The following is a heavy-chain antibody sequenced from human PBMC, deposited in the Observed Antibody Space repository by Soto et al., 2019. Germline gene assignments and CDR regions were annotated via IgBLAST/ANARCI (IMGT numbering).Heavy chain of an antibody. V-gene: IGHV3-23*01. J-gene: IGHJ4*02. CDR1: GAPITINY. CDR3: VVSGYYYYFDY. Sequence: PSETLSLTCTVSGAPITINYWSWIRQAPGKGLEWVSAISGSGGSTYYADSVKGRFTISRDNSKNTLYLQMNSLRAEDTAVYYCVVSGYYYYFDYWGQGTLVTVSS. CDR2: ISGSGGST. D-gene: IGHD3-22*01.